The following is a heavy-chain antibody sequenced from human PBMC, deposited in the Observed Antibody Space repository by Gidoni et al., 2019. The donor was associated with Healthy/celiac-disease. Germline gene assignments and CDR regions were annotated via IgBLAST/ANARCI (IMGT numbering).Heavy chain of an antibody. CDR2: ISSSGS. Sequence: EVQLVESGGGLVKPGGSLRLSCTASGFTFSSFGMTWVRQAPGKGLEWVSSISSSGSYADSVKGRFTISRDNAKNSLYLQINSLRAEDTAVYYCARESTLEMATINYYYGLDVWGQGTTVTVSS. V-gene: IGHV3-21*01. CDR1: GFTFSSFG. CDR3: ARESTLEMATINYYYGLDV. J-gene: IGHJ6*02. D-gene: IGHD5-12*01.